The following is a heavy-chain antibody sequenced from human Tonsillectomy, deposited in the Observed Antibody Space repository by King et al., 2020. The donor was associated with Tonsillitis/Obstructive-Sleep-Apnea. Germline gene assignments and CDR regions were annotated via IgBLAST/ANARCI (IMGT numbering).Heavy chain of an antibody. D-gene: IGHD1-26*01. CDR2: IRPYNGNT. Sequence: VQLVESGAEVKKPGASVKVSCKASGYTFTTYGICWVRQAPGQGLEWMGWIRPYNGNTNYPQKYQGRVTMTTDTSTSTAYMELRSVSSDDTAVYYCAPSESYRLHTLNTWFDPWGPGTLVTVSS. CDR3: APSESYRLHTLNTWFDP. CDR1: GYTFTTYG. J-gene: IGHJ5*02. V-gene: IGHV1-18*01.